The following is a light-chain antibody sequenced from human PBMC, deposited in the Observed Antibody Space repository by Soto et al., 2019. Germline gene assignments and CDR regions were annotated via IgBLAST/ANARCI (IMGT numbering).Light chain of an antibody. CDR2: DVS. CDR3: HSYQL. CDR1: SNDIGSYNY. Sequence: QSALTQPASLSGSPGQWITISCTGSSNDIGSYNYVSWYQQHPGKAPKLIIFDVSNRPSGVSNRFSGSRSGNTASLTISQLQTEDEDDYFCHSYQLIGGGTKLTVL. V-gene: IGLV2-14*03. J-gene: IGLJ2*01.